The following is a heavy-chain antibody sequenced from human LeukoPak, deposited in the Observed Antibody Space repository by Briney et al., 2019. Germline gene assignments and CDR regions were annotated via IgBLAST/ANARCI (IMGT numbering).Heavy chain of an antibody. V-gene: IGHV3-30*18. D-gene: IGHD2-2*01. CDR2: ISYDGSNK. CDR3: AKAGGGYCSSTSCYVLDY. Sequence: GGSLRLSCAASGFTFSSYGMHWVRQAPGKGLEWVAVISYDGSNKYYADSVKGRFTISRDNSKNTLYLQMNSLRAEDTAVYYCAKAGGGYCSSTSCYVLDYWGQGTLSPSPQ. CDR1: GFTFSSYG. J-gene: IGHJ4*02.